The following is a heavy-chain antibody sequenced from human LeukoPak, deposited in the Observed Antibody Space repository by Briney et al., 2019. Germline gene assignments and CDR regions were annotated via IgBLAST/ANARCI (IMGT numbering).Heavy chain of an antibody. V-gene: IGHV4-4*02. CDR1: GGSISSRNW. J-gene: IGHJ4*02. D-gene: IGHD3-10*01. CDR2: IYHSGST. Sequence: GTLSLTCAVSGGSISSRNWWSWVRQPPGKGLEWIGEIYHSGSTNYNPSLKSRVTISVDKSKNQFSLKLSSVTAADTAVYYCARDYYYGSGSYVAELDYWGQGSLVTVSS. CDR3: ARDYYYGSGSYVAELDY.